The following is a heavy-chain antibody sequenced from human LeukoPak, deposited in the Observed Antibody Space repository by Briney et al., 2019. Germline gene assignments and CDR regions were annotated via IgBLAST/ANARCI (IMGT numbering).Heavy chain of an antibody. J-gene: IGHJ4*02. Sequence: ASVKVSCKASGYTFTSYGVSWVRQAPGQGLEWMGWISAYNGNTNYAQELQGRVTMTTDTSTSTAYMELRSLRSDDTAVYYCARTEGGSSWYDYFDYWGQGTLVTVSS. V-gene: IGHV1-18*01. D-gene: IGHD6-13*01. CDR1: GYTFTSYG. CDR2: ISAYNGNT. CDR3: ARTEGGSSWYDYFDY.